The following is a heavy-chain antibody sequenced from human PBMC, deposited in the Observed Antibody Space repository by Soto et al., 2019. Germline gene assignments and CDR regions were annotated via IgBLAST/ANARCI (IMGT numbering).Heavy chain of an antibody. CDR1: GFTFSSYA. J-gene: IGHJ6*02. V-gene: IGHV3-30-3*01. Sequence: QVQLVESGGGVVQPGRSLRLSCAASGFTFSSYAMHWVRQAPGKGLEWVAVISYDGSNKYYADSVKGRFTISRDNSKNTLYLQMNSLRADDTAVYYCARDRAVAGTEGYYGMDVWGQGTTVTVSS. CDR3: ARDRAVAGTEGYYGMDV. D-gene: IGHD6-19*01. CDR2: ISYDGSNK.